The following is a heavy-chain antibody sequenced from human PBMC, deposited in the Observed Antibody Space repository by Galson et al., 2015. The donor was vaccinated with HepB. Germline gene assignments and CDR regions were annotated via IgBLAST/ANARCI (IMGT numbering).Heavy chain of an antibody. CDR2: ISSSSSYI. V-gene: IGHV3-21*01. CDR1: GFTFSSYS. J-gene: IGHJ6*02. D-gene: IGHD4-17*01. Sequence: LRLSCAASGFTFSSYSMNWVRQAPGKGLEWVSSISSSSSYIYYADSVKGRFTISRDNAKNSLYLQMNSLRAEDTAVYYCARANGYYYYGMDVWGQGTTVTVSS. CDR3: ARANGYYYYGMDV.